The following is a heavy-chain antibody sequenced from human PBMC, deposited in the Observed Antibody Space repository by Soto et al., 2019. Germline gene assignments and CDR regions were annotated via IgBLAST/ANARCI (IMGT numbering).Heavy chain of an antibody. CDR1: GLTLTDAW. V-gene: IGHV3-15*07. CDR2: LKSKTNGGTA. Sequence: EVQLVESGGGLVKPGESLRLSCTASGLTLTDAWMKWVRQAPGKGLEWVDRLKSKTNGGTADYAAPVRGRFTILRDDSKNMLYLQMTSLKTEATAVYYCAYYRDSSAVHFDSWGQGTLVTVSS. J-gene: IGHJ4*02. D-gene: IGHD3-22*01. CDR3: AYYRDSSAVHFDS.